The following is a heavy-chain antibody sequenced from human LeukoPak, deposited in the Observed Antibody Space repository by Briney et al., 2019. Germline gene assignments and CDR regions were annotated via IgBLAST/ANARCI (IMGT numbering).Heavy chain of an antibody. CDR3: AKAEAIAVVVVAATLYDY. CDR1: GFTFSSYA. V-gene: IGHV3-23*01. Sequence: GASLRLSCAASGFTFSSYAMSWVRQAPGKGLEWVSAISGSGGSTYYADSVKGRFTISRDNSKNTLYLQMNSLRAEDTAVYYCAKAEAIAVVVVAATLYDYWGQGTLVTVPS. J-gene: IGHJ4*02. CDR2: ISGSGGST. D-gene: IGHD2-15*01.